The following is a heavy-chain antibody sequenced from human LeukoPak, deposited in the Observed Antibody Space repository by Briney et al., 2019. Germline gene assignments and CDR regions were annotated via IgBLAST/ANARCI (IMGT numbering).Heavy chain of an antibody. Sequence: GGSLRLSCAASGFTFSTYAMHWVRQAPGKGLEWLAVISYDGSKKYYADSVQGRFVISRDNSKSTVYLQMNSLRSGDTAVYYCARRPEQWLVPIDYWGQGTLVIVSS. CDR2: ISYDGSKK. D-gene: IGHD6-19*01. CDR3: ARRPEQWLVPIDY. CDR1: GFTFSTYA. J-gene: IGHJ4*02. V-gene: IGHV3-30*09.